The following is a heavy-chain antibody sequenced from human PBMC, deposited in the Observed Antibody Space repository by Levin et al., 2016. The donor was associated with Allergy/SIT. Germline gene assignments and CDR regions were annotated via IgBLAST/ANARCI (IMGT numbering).Heavy chain of an antibody. D-gene: IGHD1-26*01. CDR1: GFTFSSYA. CDR3: ASSLGIVGATSSRSHLRIDY. V-gene: IGHV3-23*01. Sequence: LSLTCAASGFTFSSYAMSWVRQAPGKGLEWVSAISGSGGSTYYADSVKGRFTISRDNSKNTLYLQMNSLRAEDTAVYYCASSLGIVGATSSRSHLRIDYWGQGTLVTVSS. CDR2: ISGSGGST. J-gene: IGHJ4*02.